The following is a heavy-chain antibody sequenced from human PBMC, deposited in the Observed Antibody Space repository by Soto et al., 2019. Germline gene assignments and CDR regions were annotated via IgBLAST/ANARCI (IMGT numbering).Heavy chain of an antibody. D-gene: IGHD3-10*01. V-gene: IGHV1-24*01. Sequence: ASVKVSCKVSGYTLTELSMHWVRQAPGKGLEWMGGFDPEDGETIYAQKFQGRVTMTEDTSTDTAYMELSSLRSEDTAVYYCVWFGELLGVYYYGMDVWGQGTTVTVSS. CDR3: VWFGELLGVYYYGMDV. CDR1: GYTLTELS. J-gene: IGHJ6*02. CDR2: FDPEDGET.